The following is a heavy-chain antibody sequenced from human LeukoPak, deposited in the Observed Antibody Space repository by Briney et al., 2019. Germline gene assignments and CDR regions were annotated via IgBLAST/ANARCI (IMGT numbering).Heavy chain of an antibody. J-gene: IGHJ6*02. CDR3: ARDPGYYYAMDV. V-gene: IGHV6-1*01. Sequence: SQTLSLTCAISGDCVFSNIASWECARQSPSRGIGCLGRTYYRSKWYYDYAVSMRSRISINPDTSKNLFSLQLNSVTPEDAAVYYCARDPGYYYAMDVWGQGTTVTVSS. D-gene: IGHD2-15*01. CDR2: TYYRSKWYY. CDR1: GDCVFSNIAS.